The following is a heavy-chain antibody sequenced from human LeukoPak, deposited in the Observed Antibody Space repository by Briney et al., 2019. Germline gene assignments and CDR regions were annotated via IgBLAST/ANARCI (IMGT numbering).Heavy chain of an antibody. Sequence: GGSLRLSCAASGFTFSSYGMHWVRQAPGKGLEWVAFIRYDGSNKYYADSVKGRFTISRDNSKNTLYLQMNSLRAEDTAVYYCAKGGGSYHDYFDYWGQGTLVTVSS. V-gene: IGHV3-30*02. CDR2: IRYDGSNK. CDR1: GFTFSSYG. D-gene: IGHD1-26*01. J-gene: IGHJ4*02. CDR3: AKGGGSYHDYFDY.